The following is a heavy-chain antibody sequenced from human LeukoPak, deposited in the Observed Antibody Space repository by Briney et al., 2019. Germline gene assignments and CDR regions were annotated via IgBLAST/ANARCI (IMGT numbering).Heavy chain of an antibody. V-gene: IGHV3-7*03. CDR1: GFTFSSYW. CDR3: AKDLLPKSHITMIVGGHQSPLYYFDY. J-gene: IGHJ4*02. CDR2: INQDGSEK. D-gene: IGHD3-22*01. Sequence: GGSLRLSCAASGFTFSSYWMSWVRQAPGKGLEWVANINQDGSEKYYVDSVKGRFTISRDNSKNTLYLQLNSLRAEDTAVYYCAKDLLPKSHITMIVGGHQSPLYYFDYWGQGTLVTVSS.